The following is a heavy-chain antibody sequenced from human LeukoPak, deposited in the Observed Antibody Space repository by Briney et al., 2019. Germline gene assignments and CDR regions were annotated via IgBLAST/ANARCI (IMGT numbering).Heavy chain of an antibody. D-gene: IGHD3-3*01. CDR1: GGSISNYY. V-gene: IGHV4-59*08. CDR3: ARHIPVIWSSGYYYGMDV. J-gene: IGHJ6*02. Sequence: PSETLSLTCTFSGGSISNYYWSWIRQPPGKGLEWIGYISYSGSTNYNPSLRSRVAISEDTSRNQFSLRLNSVTAADTAVYYCARHIPVIWSSGYYYGMDVWGQGTTVTVSS. CDR2: ISYSGST.